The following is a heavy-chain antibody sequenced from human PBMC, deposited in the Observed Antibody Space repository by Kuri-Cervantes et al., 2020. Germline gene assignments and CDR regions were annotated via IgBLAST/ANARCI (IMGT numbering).Heavy chain of an antibody. D-gene: IGHD6-6*01. CDR3: ARGIAARRGGIDY. J-gene: IGHJ4*02. Sequence: GESLKISCAASGFTFDDYALHWVRRAPGKGLEWVSGISGSGGSTYYADSVRGRFTISRDNSKNTLYLQMNSLRAEDTAVYYCARGIAARRGGIDYWGQGTLVTVSS. CDR2: ISGSGGST. CDR1: GFTFDDYA. V-gene: IGHV3-23*01.